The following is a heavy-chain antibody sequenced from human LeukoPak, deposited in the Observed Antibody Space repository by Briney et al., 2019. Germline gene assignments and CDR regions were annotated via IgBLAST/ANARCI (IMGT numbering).Heavy chain of an antibody. CDR2: INWNGGST. J-gene: IGHJ4*02. Sequence: GGSLRLSCAASGFTFDDYGMSWVRQAPGKGLEWVSGINWNGGSTGYADSVKGRFTISRDNAKNSLYLQMNSLRAEDTALYYCASGLYYFDSSGYPYYPYWGQGTLVTVSS. CDR1: GFTFDDYG. CDR3: ASGLYYFDSSGYPYYPY. D-gene: IGHD3-22*01. V-gene: IGHV3-20*04.